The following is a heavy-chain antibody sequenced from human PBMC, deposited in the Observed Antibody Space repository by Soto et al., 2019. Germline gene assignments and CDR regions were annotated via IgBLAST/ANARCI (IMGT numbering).Heavy chain of an antibody. V-gene: IGHV3-30-3*01. J-gene: IGHJ6*02. Sequence: SGGSLRLSCAASGFTFSSYAMHWVRQAPGKGLEWVAVISYDGSNKYYADSVKGRFTISRDNSKNTLYLQMNSLRAEDTAVYYCTRSSAAGRSYYYYGMDVWGQGTTVTVSS. CDR2: ISYDGSNK. D-gene: IGHD6-13*01. CDR1: GFTFSSYA. CDR3: TRSSAAGRSYYYYGMDV.